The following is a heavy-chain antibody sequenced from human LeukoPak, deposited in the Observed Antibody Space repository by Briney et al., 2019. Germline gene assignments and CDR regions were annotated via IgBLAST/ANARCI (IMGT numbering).Heavy chain of an antibody. Sequence: PSETLSLTCTVSGGSISSSSYYWGWIRQPPGKGLEWIGCIYYSGSTYYNPSLKSRVTISVDTSKNQFSLKLSSVTAADTAVYYCARSIAAAGTPSDYWGQGTLVTVSS. CDR1: GGSISSSSYY. J-gene: IGHJ4*02. V-gene: IGHV4-39*01. CDR3: ARSIAAAGTPSDY. CDR2: IYYSGST. D-gene: IGHD6-13*01.